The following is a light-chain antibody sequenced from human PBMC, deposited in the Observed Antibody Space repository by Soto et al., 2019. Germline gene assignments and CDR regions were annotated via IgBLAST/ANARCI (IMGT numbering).Light chain of an antibody. J-gene: IGLJ2*01. CDR1: KLGDKY. CDR2: QDT. CDR3: LAWDSDTHVV. V-gene: IGLV3-1*01. Sequence: SYELTQPPSLSVSPGQTATITCSGEKLGDKYVSWYQQKPGQSPAVVIYQDTNRPSGIPERFAGSYSGNTATLTISGTHAMDEADSYCLAWDSDTHVVFGGGTKLTVL.